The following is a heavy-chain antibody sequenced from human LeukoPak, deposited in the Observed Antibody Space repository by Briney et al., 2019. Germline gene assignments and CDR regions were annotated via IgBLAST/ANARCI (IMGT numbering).Heavy chain of an antibody. CDR1: GFTFSSYA. CDR3: AKGLGGVNAPIDY. V-gene: IGHV3-23*01. CDR2: ISGGGGST. Sequence: AGGSLRLSCAASGFTFSSYAMSWVRQAPGKGLDWVSSISGGGGSTYYADSVKGRFTISRDNSKNTVYLQMNSLRAEDTAIYHCAKGLGGVNAPIDYWGQGTLVTVSS. D-gene: IGHD3-16*01. J-gene: IGHJ4*02.